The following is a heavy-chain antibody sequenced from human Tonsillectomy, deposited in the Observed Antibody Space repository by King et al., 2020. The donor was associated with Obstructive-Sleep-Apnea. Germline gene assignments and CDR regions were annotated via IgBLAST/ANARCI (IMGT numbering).Heavy chain of an antibody. Sequence: VQLVESGAEVKKPGASVKVSCRASGYTFTGYSMHWVRQATGQGLEWMGWINPKSGCQNYAQNILGRVTMTRDTSVSTAYMELGRLRSDDTAVYYCVRDGYNYFDYWGQGALVTVSS. J-gene: IGHJ4*02. CDR3: VRDGYNYFDY. V-gene: IGHV1-2*02. CDR2: INPKSGCQ. CDR1: GYTFTGYS. D-gene: IGHD5-24*01.